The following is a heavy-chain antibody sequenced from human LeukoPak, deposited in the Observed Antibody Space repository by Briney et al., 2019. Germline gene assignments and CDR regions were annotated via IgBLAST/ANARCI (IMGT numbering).Heavy chain of an antibody. CDR3: AKDHVPLNSDFWTHFDY. V-gene: IGHV3-30*18. CDR2: ISYDGSNK. Sequence: GGSLRLSCAASGFTFSSYGMHWVRQAPGKGLEWVAVISYDGSNKYYADSVKGRFTISRDNSKNILYLQMNSLRAEDTAVYYCAKDHVPLNSDFWTHFDYWGQGALVAVSS. D-gene: IGHD3-3*01. CDR1: GFTFSSYG. J-gene: IGHJ4*02.